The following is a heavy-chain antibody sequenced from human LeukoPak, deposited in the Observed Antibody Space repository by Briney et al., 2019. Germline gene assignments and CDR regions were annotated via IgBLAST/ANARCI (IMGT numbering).Heavy chain of an antibody. CDR1: GGSISSSNW. V-gene: IGHV4-4*02. D-gene: IGHD3-10*01. CDR3: ARHYYGSGSLYYFDY. J-gene: IGHJ4*02. CDR2: IYHSGST. Sequence: SETLSLTCAVSGGSISSSNWWSWVRQPPGKGLEWIGEIYHSGSTNYNPSLKSRVTISVDKSKNQFSLKLSSVTAADTAVYYCARHYYGSGSLYYFDYWGQGTLVTVSS.